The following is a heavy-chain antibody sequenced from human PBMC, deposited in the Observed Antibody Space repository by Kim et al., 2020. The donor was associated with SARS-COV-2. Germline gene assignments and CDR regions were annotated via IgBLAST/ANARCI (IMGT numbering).Heavy chain of an antibody. CDR2: IIPIFGTA. J-gene: IGHJ3*02. Sequence: SVKVSCKASGGTFSSYAISWVRQAPGQGLEWMGGIIPIFGTANYAQKFQGRVTITADESTSTAYMELSSLRSEDTAVYYCARDRGPYCSGGSCPDAFDIWGQGTMVTVSS. D-gene: IGHD2-15*01. V-gene: IGHV1-69*13. CDR3: ARDRGPYCSGGSCPDAFDI. CDR1: GGTFSSYA.